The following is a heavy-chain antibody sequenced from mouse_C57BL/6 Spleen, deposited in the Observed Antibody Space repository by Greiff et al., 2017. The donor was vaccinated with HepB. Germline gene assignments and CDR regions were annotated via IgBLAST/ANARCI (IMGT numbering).Heavy chain of an antibody. D-gene: IGHD3-2*02. CDR1: GYTFTSYW. V-gene: IGHV1-72*01. CDR3: ALTAQERYFDV. Sequence: QVQLQQPGAELVKPGASVKLSCKASGYTFTSYWMHWVKQRPGRGLEWIGRIDPKSGGTKYNEKFKSKATLTVDKPSSTAYMQLSSLTSEDSAVYYCALTAQERYFDVWGTGTTVTVSS. CDR2: IDPKSGGT. J-gene: IGHJ1*03.